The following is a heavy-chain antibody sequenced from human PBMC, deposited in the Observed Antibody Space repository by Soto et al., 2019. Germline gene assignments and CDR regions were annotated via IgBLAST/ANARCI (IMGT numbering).Heavy chain of an antibody. CDR1: GYTFTGYY. J-gene: IGHJ6*02. CDR2: SNANSGGT. Sequence: QVQLVQSGAEVKKPGAAVKVSCKSSGYTFTGYYMHWVRQAPGQGLEWMGWSNANSGGTNDAQKFQGWVTMTRDTSISTAYIELSRLRSDDTAVYYCARDHREGIGAARRILDYYYYYGMDVWGQGTTVTVSS. CDR3: ARDHREGIGAARRILDYYYYYGMDV. V-gene: IGHV1-2*04. D-gene: IGHD6-13*01.